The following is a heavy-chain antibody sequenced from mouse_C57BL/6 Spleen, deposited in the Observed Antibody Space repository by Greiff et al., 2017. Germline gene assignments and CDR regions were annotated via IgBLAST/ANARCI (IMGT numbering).Heavy chain of an antibody. CDR1: GYTFTDYE. J-gene: IGHJ3*01. D-gene: IGHD2-3*01. CDR2: IDPETGGT. CDR3: TRDGYYWFAY. Sequence: VQLQESGAELVRPGASVTLSCKASGYTFTDYEMHWVKQTPVHGLEWIGAIDPETGGTAYNQKFKGKAILTADKSSSTAYMELRRLTSEDSAVYYCTRDGYYWFAYWGQGTLVTVSA. V-gene: IGHV1-15*01.